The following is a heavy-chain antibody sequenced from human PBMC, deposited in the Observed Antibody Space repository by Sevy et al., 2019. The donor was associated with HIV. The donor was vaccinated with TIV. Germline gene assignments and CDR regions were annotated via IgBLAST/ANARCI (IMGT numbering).Heavy chain of an antibody. CDR2: IQYDGSNK. V-gene: IGHV3-30*02. CDR1: GFSFSSYG. Sequence: GESLKISCAASGFSFSSYGMHWVRQAPGKGLEWMSYIQYDGSNKDYADSVKGRFTISRDNSKNTLYLQMNSLRVEDTAVFYCVKEGGGEGGDHWGQGTLVTVS. D-gene: IGHD2-21*01. J-gene: IGHJ4*02. CDR3: VKEGGGEGGDH.